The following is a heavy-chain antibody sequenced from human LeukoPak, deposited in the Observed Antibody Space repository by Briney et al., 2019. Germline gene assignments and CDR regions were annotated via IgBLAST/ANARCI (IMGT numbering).Heavy chain of an antibody. CDR3: ARDGGRWDEAYYFDY. V-gene: IGHV4-31*03. J-gene: IGHJ4*02. CDR2: IYYSGST. Sequence: SETLSLTCTVSGGSISSGGYYWSWIRQHPGKGLEWIGYIYYSGSTYYNPSLKSRVTISVDTSKNQFSLKLSSVTAADTAVYYCARDGGRWDEAYYFDYWGQGTLVTVSS. CDR1: GGSISSGGYY. D-gene: IGHD1-26*01.